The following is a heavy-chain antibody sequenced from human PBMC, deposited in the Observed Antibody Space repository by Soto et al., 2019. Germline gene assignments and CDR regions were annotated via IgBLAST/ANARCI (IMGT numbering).Heavy chain of an antibody. Sequence: QVQLQESGPGLVKPSETLSLTCTVSGGSVSSGSYYWSWIRQPPGKGLEWIGYIYYSGSTNYNPSLEIRVTISVDTAKNQFSLKLSSVTAADTAVYYCASTRMALDYWGQGTLVTVSS. D-gene: IGHD2-2*01. CDR1: GGSVSSGSYY. J-gene: IGHJ4*02. V-gene: IGHV4-61*01. CDR2: IYYSGST. CDR3: ASTRMALDY.